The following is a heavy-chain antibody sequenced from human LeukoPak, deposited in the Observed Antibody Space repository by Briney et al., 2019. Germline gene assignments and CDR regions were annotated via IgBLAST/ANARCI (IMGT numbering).Heavy chain of an antibody. D-gene: IGHD5-18*01. CDR2: ISGSGGST. V-gene: IGHV3-23*01. CDR3: AKFASDTKPPFDY. J-gene: IGHJ4*02. Sequence: SCKASGGTFSSYAMSWVRQAPGKGLEWVSAISGSGGSTYYADSVKGRFTISRDNSKNTLYLQMNSLRAEDTAVYYCAKFASDTKPPFDYWGQGTLVTVSS. CDR1: GGTFSSYA.